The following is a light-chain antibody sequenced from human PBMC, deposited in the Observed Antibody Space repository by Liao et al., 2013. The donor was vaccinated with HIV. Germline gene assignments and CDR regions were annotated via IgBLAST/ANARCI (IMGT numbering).Light chain of an antibody. CDR3: QSADASGTYV. CDR1: KLGDKS. Sequence: SYELTQPPSVSVSPGQTASIACSGEKLGDKSVSWYQQRPGQSPVLVIYQDSKRPSGIPERFSASTSGTTVTLTISGVQAEDEADYYCQSADASGTYVFGSGTRVNVL. V-gene: IGLV3-25*03. CDR2: QDS. J-gene: IGLJ1*01.